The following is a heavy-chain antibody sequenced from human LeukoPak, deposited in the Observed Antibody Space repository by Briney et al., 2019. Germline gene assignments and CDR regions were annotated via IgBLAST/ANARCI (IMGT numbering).Heavy chain of an antibody. CDR1: GGSLSSSSYY. CDR2: IYYSGST. J-gene: IGHJ4*02. CDR3: ARLPTYCSGGSCYPQPFDY. V-gene: IGHV4-39*02. Sequence: SETLSLTCTVSGGSLSSSSYYWGWVRQPPGRWLEWVGSIYYSGSTYYNPSLKSPVTMSVHTSMNHFSLKLSSLPAAHTAVYYCARLPTYCSGGSCYPQPFDYWGQGSLVTVSS. D-gene: IGHD2-15*01.